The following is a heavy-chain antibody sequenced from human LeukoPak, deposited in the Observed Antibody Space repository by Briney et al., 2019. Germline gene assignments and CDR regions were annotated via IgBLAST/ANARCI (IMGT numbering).Heavy chain of an antibody. CDR3: ARVRMVYAMGNWFDP. CDR2: IYYSGST. J-gene: IGHJ5*02. V-gene: IGHV4-31*03. Sequence: PSQTLSLTCTVSGGSISSGGYYWSWIRQHPGKGLEWIGYIYYSGSTYYNPSLKSRVTISVDTSKNQFSLKLSCVTAADTAVYYCARVRMVYAMGNWFDPWGQGTLVTVSS. CDR1: GGSISSGGYY. D-gene: IGHD2-8*01.